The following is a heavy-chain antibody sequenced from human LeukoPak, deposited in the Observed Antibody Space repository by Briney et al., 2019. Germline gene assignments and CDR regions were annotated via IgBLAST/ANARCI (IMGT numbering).Heavy chain of an antibody. CDR1: GFTFSSYE. D-gene: IGHD3-22*01. CDR3: ARDSSTLGYYDSSGYSKRHFDY. Sequence: PGGSLRLSCAASGFTFSSYEMNWVRQAPGKGLEWVSYISSSGSTIYYADSVKGRFTISRDNAKNSLYLQMNSLRAEDTAVYYCARDSSTLGYYDSSGYSKRHFDYWGQGTLLTVSS. J-gene: IGHJ4*02. CDR2: ISSSGSTI. V-gene: IGHV3-48*03.